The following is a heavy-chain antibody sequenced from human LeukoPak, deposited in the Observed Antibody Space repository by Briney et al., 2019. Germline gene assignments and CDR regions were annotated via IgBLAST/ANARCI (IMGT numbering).Heavy chain of an antibody. Sequence: GGSPRLSCAASGFTVSSNYMSWVRQAPGKGLEWVSVIYSGGSTYYADSVKGRFTISRDNSKNTLYLQMNSLRAEDTAVYYCARYYYGYFDYWGQGTLVTVSS. J-gene: IGHJ4*02. CDR3: ARYYYGYFDY. V-gene: IGHV3-53*01. D-gene: IGHD3-10*01. CDR2: IYSGGST. CDR1: GFTVSSNY.